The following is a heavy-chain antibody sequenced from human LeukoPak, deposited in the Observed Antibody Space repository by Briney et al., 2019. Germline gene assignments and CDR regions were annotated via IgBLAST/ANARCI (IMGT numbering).Heavy chain of an antibody. J-gene: IGHJ4*02. D-gene: IGHD6-13*01. Sequence: ASVKVSCKVSGYTLTELSMHWVRQAPGKGLEWMGGFDPEDGETIYAQKFQGRVTMIEDTSTDAAYMELSSLRSEDTAVYYCATDVVKGYSSSWYVLVYWGQGTLVTVSS. CDR3: ATDVVKGYSSSWYVLVY. V-gene: IGHV1-24*01. CDR1: GYTLTELS. CDR2: FDPEDGET.